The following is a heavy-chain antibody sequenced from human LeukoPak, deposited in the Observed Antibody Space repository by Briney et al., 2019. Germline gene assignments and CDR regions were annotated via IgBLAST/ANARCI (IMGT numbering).Heavy chain of an antibody. D-gene: IGHD3-10*01. V-gene: IGHV3-23*01. CDR3: AKLRSYGTPIFYFDY. CDR1: GFTFSSYW. CDR2: ISGSGGST. Sequence: QSGGSLRLSCAASGFTFSSYWMSWVRQAPGKGLEWVSAISGSGGSTYYADSVKGRFTISRDNSKNTLYLQMNSLRAEDTAVYYCAKLRSYGTPIFYFDYWGQGTLVTVSS. J-gene: IGHJ4*02.